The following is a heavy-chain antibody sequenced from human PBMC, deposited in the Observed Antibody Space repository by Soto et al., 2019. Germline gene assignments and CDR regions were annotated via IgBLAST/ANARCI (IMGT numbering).Heavy chain of an antibody. D-gene: IGHD5-18*01. J-gene: IGHJ5*02. CDR3: ATLPPRIELRILPIPT. CDR1: GASVSSTNW. Sequence: QVQLRQSGPGLVKPSGTLSLTCAVSGASVSSTNWWSWVRQSPGKGLEWIGEIYHSGSTNYNPSLRGRVTISVDKSNNQFSLNIRYVTAADTAVYYCATLPPRIELRILPIPTWGQGTLVTVSS. V-gene: IGHV4-4*02. CDR2: IYHSGST.